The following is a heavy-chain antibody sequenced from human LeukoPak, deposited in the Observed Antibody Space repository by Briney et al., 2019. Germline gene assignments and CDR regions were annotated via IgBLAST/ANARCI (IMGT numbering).Heavy chain of an antibody. V-gene: IGHV3-48*03. Sequence: GGSLRPSCAASGFTFSSYEMNWVRQAPGKGLEWVSYISSSGSTIYYADSVKGRFTISRDNAKNSLYLQMNSLRAEDTAVYYCARDGFRYTSSSGRYYYYGMDVWGQGTSVTVSS. D-gene: IGHD6-6*01. CDR2: ISSSGSTI. CDR1: GFTFSSYE. CDR3: ARDGFRYTSSSGRYYYYGMDV. J-gene: IGHJ6*02.